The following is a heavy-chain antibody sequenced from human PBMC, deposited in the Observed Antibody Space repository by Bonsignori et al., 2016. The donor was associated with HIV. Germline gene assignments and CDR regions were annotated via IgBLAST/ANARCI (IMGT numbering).Heavy chain of an antibody. CDR2: VNPEDGET. CDR3: FVEWLSLGIGDY. D-gene: IGHD3-3*01. Sequence: WVRQAPGQGLEWVGLVNPEDGETVYAEKFQGRVTITADTSRDTAYMELSSLRSEDTAVYYCFVEWLSLGIGDYWGQGTLVTVSS. J-gene: IGHJ4*02. V-gene: IGHV1-69-2*01.